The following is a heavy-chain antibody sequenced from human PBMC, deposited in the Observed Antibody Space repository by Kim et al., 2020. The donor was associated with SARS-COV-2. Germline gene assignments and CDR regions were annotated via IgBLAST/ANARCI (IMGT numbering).Heavy chain of an antibody. CDR2: ISYDGSQK. CDR1: GFTFNTYG. Sequence: GGSLRLSCAASGFTFNTYGMHWVRQTPGKGPGWVGVISYDGSQKFYADSVKGRFTISRDNAQNTVYLQMNSLTDEDTAVYYCANQRGEGRVADLDSWGQGTLVIVSS. CDR3: ANQRGEGRVADLDS. D-gene: IGHD3-16*01. V-gene: IGHV3-30*18. J-gene: IGHJ4*02.